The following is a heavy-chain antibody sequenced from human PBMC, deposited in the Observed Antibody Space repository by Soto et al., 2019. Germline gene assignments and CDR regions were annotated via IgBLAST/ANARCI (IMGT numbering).Heavy chain of an antibody. CDR3: ATIYQLRFLEWLPRGGYYYYGMDV. Sequence: ASVKVSCKVSGYTLTELSMHWVRQAPGKGLEWMGGFDPEDGETIYAQKFQGRVTMTEDTSTDTAYMELSSLRSEDTAVYYCATIYQLRFLEWLPRGGYYYYGMDVCGQGTTVTVS. CDR1: GYTLTELS. V-gene: IGHV1-24*01. D-gene: IGHD3-3*01. CDR2: FDPEDGET. J-gene: IGHJ6*02.